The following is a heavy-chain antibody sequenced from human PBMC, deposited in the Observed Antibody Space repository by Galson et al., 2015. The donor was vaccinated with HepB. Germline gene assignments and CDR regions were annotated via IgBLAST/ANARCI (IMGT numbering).Heavy chain of an antibody. V-gene: IGHV3-7*03. CDR2: IKKDGSVK. D-gene: IGHD3-3*01. Sequence: SLRLSCAASGFTFSSYCMSWVRQAPGKGLEWVSNIKKDGSVKYYVDSVKGRFTISRDNAKNSLYLQMNSLRAEDTAVYYCARVYYDFWSGYYFDYWGQGTLVTVSS. J-gene: IGHJ4*02. CDR1: GFTFSSYC. CDR3: ARVYYDFWSGYYFDY.